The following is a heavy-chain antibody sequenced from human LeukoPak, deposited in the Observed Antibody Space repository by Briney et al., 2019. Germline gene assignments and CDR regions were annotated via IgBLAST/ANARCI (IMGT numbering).Heavy chain of an antibody. D-gene: IGHD1-26*01. CDR3: ARAGGSYFDY. J-gene: IGHJ4*02. Sequence: PSETLSLTCTVSGGSISSSSTYYWGWIRQPPGKGLEWIGSIYYSGTTYYNPSLKGRVTIAVDTSKNQFSLRLTSVTAADTAVYYCARAGGSYFDYWGQGTLVTVSS. CDR2: IYYSGTT. CDR1: GGSISSSSTYY. V-gene: IGHV4-39*01.